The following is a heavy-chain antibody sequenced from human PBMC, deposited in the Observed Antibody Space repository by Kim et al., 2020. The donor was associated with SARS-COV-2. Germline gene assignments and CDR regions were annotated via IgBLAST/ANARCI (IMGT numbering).Heavy chain of an antibody. CDR3: AHQSTGYYYPFDF. J-gene: IGHJ4*02. CDR1: RFAFNNYA. D-gene: IGHD3-22*01. CDR2: ISATGGDT. Sequence: GGSLRLSCAASRFAFNNYAMNWVRQAPGKGLEWVSAISATGGDTYYADSVKGRFTISRDNSKNTLFLQMNSLRAEDTALYYCAHQSTGYYYPFDFWGQGT. V-gene: IGHV3-23*01.